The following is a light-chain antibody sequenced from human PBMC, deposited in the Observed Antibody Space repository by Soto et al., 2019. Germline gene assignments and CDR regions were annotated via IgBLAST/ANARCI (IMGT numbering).Light chain of an antibody. V-gene: IGKV3-11*01. CDR2: DAS. J-gene: IGKJ1*01. Sequence: EIVLTQSPATLSLSPGERDTLSCRASQSVSSYLAWFQQKPGQAPRLLIYDASNRATGIPARFIGSGSGTDFTLTISSLEPEDFAVYYCQQRAYWPPRTFGQGTKVDIK. CDR1: QSVSSY. CDR3: QQRAYWPPRT.